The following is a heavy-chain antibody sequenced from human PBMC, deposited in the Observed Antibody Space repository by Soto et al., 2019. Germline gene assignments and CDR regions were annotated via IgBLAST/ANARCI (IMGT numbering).Heavy chain of an antibody. CDR1: GGSISSSSYY. V-gene: IGHV4-39*01. CDR3: ATGGYSYYFGY. Sequence: SETLSLTCTVSGGSISSSSYYWGWIRQPPGKGLEWIGSIYYSGSTYYNPSLKSRVTISVDTSKNQFSLKLSSVTAADTAVYYCATGGYSYYFGYWGQGALVTVSS. D-gene: IGHD5-12*01. CDR2: IYYSGST. J-gene: IGHJ4*02.